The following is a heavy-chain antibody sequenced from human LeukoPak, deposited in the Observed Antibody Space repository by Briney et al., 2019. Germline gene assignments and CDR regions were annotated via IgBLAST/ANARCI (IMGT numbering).Heavy chain of an antibody. D-gene: IGHD1-26*01. Sequence: GGSLILSCTASGYTFSTYIMNWVRQAPGKGLEWVSYISSGSTYTNYADSVRGRFTSSRDHAKTSLYLQMNSLRAEDTAVYYCARDRPYSGSHGGDYWGQGTLVTVSS. J-gene: IGHJ4*02. CDR2: ISSGSTYT. CDR3: ARDRPYSGSHGGDY. CDR1: GYTFSTYI. V-gene: IGHV3-21*05.